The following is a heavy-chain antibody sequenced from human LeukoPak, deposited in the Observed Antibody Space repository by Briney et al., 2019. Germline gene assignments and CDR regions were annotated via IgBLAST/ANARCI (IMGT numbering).Heavy chain of an antibody. CDR2: IKSRTDGGTT. CDR1: GFTFSSAW. Sequence: GGSLRLSCPGSGFTFSSAWMTWVRQIPGKGLEWVGHIKSRTDGGTTDYAAPVKGRFTISRDDSKNTVYLQMNSLKIEDSAVYFCATEFYSNGHNFWGQGTLVIVSS. J-gene: IGHJ4*02. V-gene: IGHV3-15*01. D-gene: IGHD5-24*01. CDR3: ATEFYSNGHNF.